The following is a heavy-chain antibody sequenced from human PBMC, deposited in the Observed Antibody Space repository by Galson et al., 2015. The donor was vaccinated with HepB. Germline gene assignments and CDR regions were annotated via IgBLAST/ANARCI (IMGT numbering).Heavy chain of an antibody. J-gene: IGHJ6*03. CDR1: GFTFSGYG. CDR3: AKTLIAARPYYYYYYIDV. CDR2: VSYDGSNK. V-gene: IGHV3-30*18. D-gene: IGHD6-6*01. Sequence: SLRLSCAASGFTFSGYGIHWVRQAPGKGLEWVAVVSYDGSNKYYADSVKGRFTISRDNSKNTLYLQMNSLRAEDTAVYYCAKTLIAARPYYYYYYIDVWGKGTTVTVSS.